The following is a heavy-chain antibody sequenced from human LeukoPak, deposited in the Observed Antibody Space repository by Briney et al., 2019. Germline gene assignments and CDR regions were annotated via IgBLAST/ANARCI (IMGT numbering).Heavy chain of an antibody. J-gene: IGHJ4*02. CDR2: ISYDGSNK. Sequence: PGGSLRLSCAASGFTFSSYAMHWVRQAPGKGLEWVAVISYDGSNKYYADSVKGRFTISRDNSKNTPYLQMNSLRAEDTAVYYCARGGGGGYNRFDYWGQGTLVTVSS. CDR1: GFTFSSYA. D-gene: IGHD5-24*01. V-gene: IGHV3-30-3*01. CDR3: ARGGGGGYNRFDY.